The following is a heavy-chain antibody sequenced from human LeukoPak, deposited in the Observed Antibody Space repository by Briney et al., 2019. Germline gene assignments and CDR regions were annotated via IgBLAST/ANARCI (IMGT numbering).Heavy chain of an antibody. V-gene: IGHV1-3*01. CDR3: ARGLYSSSWYLYFQH. J-gene: IGHJ1*01. CDR2: INAGNGNT. D-gene: IGHD6-13*01. Sequence: ASVNVSCKASGYTFTSYAMHWVRQAPGQRLEWMGGINAGNGNTKYSQKFQGRVTITRDTSASTAYMELSSLRSEDTAVYYCARGLYSSSWYLYFQHWGQGTLVTVSS. CDR1: GYTFTSYA.